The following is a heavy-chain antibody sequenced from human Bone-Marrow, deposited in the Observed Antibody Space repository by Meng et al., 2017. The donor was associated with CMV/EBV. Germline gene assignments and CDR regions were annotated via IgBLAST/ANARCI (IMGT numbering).Heavy chain of an antibody. CDR3: AKEESYSGSYS. D-gene: IGHD1-26*01. CDR1: GFTFSSYS. CDR2: ISSSSSTI. Sequence: GESLLISCAVSGFTFSSYSMNWVRQAPGKGLEWASYISSSSSTIYYADSVKGRFTISRDNAKNSLYLQMNSLRAEDTAVYYCAKEESYSGSYSWGQGTLVTVSS. V-gene: IGHV3-48*04. J-gene: IGHJ4*02.